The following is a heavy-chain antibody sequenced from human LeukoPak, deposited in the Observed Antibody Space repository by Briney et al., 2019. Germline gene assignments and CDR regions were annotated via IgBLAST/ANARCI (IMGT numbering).Heavy chain of an antibody. V-gene: IGHV3-20*04. CDR1: GFTFDDYG. CDR2: INWNGGST. D-gene: IGHD3-16*01. Sequence: GGSLRLSCAASGFTFDDYGMSWVRQAPGKGLEWVSGINWNGGSTGYADSVKGRFTISRDNAKNSLYLQMNSLRAEDTALYYCARAPWERWYYYYYMDVWGKGTTVTVSS. J-gene: IGHJ6*03. CDR3: ARAPWERWYYYYYMDV.